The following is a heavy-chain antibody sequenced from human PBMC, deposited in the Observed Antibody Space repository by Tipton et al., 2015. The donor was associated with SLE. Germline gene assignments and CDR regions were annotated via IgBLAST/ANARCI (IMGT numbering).Heavy chain of an antibody. V-gene: IGHV4-59*01. CDR1: GGSISSYY. CDR3: ARDTLQEVYYGMDV. Sequence: LRLSCTVSGGSISSYYWGWIRQPPGKGLEWIGYIYYSGSTNYNPSLKSRVTISVDTSKNQFSLKLSSVTAADTAVYYCARDTLQEVYYGMDVWGQGTTVTVSS. J-gene: IGHJ6*02. CDR2: IYYSGST.